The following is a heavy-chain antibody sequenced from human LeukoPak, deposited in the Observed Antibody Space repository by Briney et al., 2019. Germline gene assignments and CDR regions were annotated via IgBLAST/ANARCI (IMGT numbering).Heavy chain of an antibody. J-gene: IGHJ3*02. D-gene: IGHD3-10*01. CDR1: GFTFSDCY. V-gene: IGHV3-11*04. CDR3: ARASRGFGELSVRKLSAFDI. Sequence: PGGSLRLSCAASGFTFSDCYMSWIRQAPGKGLEWVSYISSSGSTIYYADSVKGRFTISRDNAKNSLYLQMNSLRAEDTAVYYCARASRGFGELSVRKLSAFDIWGQGTMVTVSS. CDR2: ISSSGSTI.